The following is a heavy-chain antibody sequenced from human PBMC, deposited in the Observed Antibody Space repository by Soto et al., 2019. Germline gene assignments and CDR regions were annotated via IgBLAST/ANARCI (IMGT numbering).Heavy chain of an antibody. J-gene: IGHJ6*02. CDR1: GCSFHTYA. Sequence: ASVKVSCKASGCSFHTYAISWVRQAPGQGLEWVGWISGYNGNTNYAQKFQGRVTLTTDTSTKTAFMELRSLTGDDTAVYYCAREYGMDVWG. V-gene: IGHV1-18*01. CDR3: AREYGMDV. CDR2: ISGYNGNT.